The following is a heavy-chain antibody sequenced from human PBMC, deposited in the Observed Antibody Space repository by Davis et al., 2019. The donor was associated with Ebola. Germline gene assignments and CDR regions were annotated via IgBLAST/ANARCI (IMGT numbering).Heavy chain of an antibody. D-gene: IGHD3-10*02. CDR1: GFTFSSYA. CDR2: IYTGGRT. Sequence: PGGSLRLSCAASGFTFSSYAMHWVRQAPGKGLEWVSVIYTGGRTYYTDSVKGRFTISRDNSKNTIYLQMNSLRAEDTAVYYCARHYVYDYYMGLDVWGQGTTVTVSS. V-gene: IGHV3-66*04. CDR3: ARHYVYDYYMGLDV. J-gene: IGHJ6*02.